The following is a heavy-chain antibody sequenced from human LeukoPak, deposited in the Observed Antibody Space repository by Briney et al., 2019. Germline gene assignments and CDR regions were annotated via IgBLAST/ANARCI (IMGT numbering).Heavy chain of an antibody. Sequence: ASVKVSCKASGYTFTSYGISWVRQAPGQGLEWMGWISAYNGNTNYAQKPQGRVTMTTDTSTSTAYMELRSLGSDDTAVYYCARARDGYDFWSGYSNQQPNWFDPWGQGTLVTVSS. CDR1: GYTFTSYG. V-gene: IGHV1-18*01. D-gene: IGHD3-3*01. J-gene: IGHJ5*02. CDR2: ISAYNGNT. CDR3: ARARDGYDFWSGYSNQQPNWFDP.